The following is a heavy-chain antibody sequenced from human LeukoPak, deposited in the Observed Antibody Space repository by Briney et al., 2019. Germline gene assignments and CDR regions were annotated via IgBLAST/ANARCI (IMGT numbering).Heavy chain of an antibody. V-gene: IGHV1-69*01. CDR2: IMPIFGTA. Sequence: SVKVSCKTSGGTLSNYPISWVRQAPGQGLEWMGGIMPIFGTAHYAEKSQVSVTITADESTNTVFMELRSLKSEDTAVYYCARGPEIEVAGTTFGEYKWFHPWGQGTLLTVSS. J-gene: IGHJ5*02. CDR3: ARGPEIEVAGTTFGEYKWFHP. CDR1: GGTLSNYP. D-gene: IGHD6-19*01.